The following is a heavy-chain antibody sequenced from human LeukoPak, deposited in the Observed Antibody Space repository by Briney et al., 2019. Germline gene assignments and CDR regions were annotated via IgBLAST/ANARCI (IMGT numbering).Heavy chain of an antibody. Sequence: GGSLRLSCAASGFTFSSSAMHWVRQAPGKGLEWVALISSDGGNMHYADSVKGRFTISRDNSKNTLYLQMNSLRAEDTAVYFCARDLDRSYFDYWGQGTLVTVSS. CDR1: GFTFSSSA. V-gene: IGHV3-30-3*01. D-gene: IGHD3-22*01. J-gene: IGHJ4*02. CDR2: ISSDGGNM. CDR3: ARDLDRSYFDY.